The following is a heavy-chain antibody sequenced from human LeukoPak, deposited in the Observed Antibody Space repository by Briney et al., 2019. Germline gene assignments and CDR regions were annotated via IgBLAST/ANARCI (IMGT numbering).Heavy chain of an antibody. CDR1: GFTFTSYW. Sequence: GGSLRLSCAASGFTFTSYWIHWVRPAPGKGLVWVSRKGDESSTNYADSVKGRFTISRDNAKNTVYLHMNSLRVEDAAVYYCARGIKNYYGVDVWGQGTTVTVSS. J-gene: IGHJ6*02. CDR3: ARGIKNYYGVDV. CDR2: KGDESST. D-gene: IGHD2-15*01. V-gene: IGHV3-74*01.